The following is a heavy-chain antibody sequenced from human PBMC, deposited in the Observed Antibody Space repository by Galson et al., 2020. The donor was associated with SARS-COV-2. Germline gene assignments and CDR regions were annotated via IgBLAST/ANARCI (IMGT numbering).Heavy chain of an antibody. CDR1: GFTFGSSA. Sequence: GESLKISCAASGFTFGSSAMHWVRQAPGKGLEWLAIISYDGTTKYNSESVKGRFTISRDISKNTLYLQMNSLRPEDTAVYYCARETDDHTSSWFDSWGQGTLVTVSS. J-gene: IGHJ5*01. CDR2: ISYDGTTK. V-gene: IGHV3-30*04. D-gene: IGHD6-13*01. CDR3: ARETDDHTSSWFDS.